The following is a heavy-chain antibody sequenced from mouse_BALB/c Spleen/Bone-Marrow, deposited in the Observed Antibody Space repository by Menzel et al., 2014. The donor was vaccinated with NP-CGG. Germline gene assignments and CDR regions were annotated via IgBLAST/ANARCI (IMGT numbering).Heavy chain of an antibody. V-gene: IGHV4-1*02. Sequence: EVKLVESGGGLVQPGGSLKLSCAASGFDFSRYWMRWVRQAPGKGLEWIGEINPDSSTINYTPSRKDKFIISRDNAKNTLYLQMSKVRSEDAALYSCARLSYYGRFAYWGQGTLVTVSA. CDR2: INPDSSTI. J-gene: IGHJ3*01. CDR1: GFDFSRYW. CDR3: ARLSYYGRFAY. D-gene: IGHD1-1*01.